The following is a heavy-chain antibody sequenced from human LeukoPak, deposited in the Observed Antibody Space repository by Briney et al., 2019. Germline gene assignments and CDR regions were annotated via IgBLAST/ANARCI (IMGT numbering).Heavy chain of an antibody. CDR2: LNHSGST. V-gene: IGHV4-34*01. D-gene: IGHD6-13*01. Sequence: SETLSLTCAVYGGSFSGYYWSWIRQPPGKGLEWVGELNHSGSTNYNPSLKSRVTISVDTSKNQFSLNLSSVTAADTAVYYCARVSSTRLPDDDWGQGTLVT. CDR1: GGSFSGYY. CDR3: ARVSSTRLPDDD. J-gene: IGHJ4*02.